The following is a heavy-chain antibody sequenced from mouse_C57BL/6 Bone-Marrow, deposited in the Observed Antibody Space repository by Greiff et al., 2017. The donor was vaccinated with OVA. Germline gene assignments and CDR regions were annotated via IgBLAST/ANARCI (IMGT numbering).Heavy chain of an antibody. V-gene: IGHV2-2*01. CDR1: GFSLTSYG. CDR2: IWSGGST. J-gene: IGHJ3*01. D-gene: IGHD1-1*01. CDR3: ARYYYGRSYGFAY. Sequence: VQLQQSGPGLVQPSQSLSITCTVSGFSLTSYGVHWVRQSPGKGLEWLGVIWSGGSTDYNAAFISRLSISKDNSKSQVFFKMNSLQADDTAIYYCARYYYGRSYGFAYWGQGTLVTVSA.